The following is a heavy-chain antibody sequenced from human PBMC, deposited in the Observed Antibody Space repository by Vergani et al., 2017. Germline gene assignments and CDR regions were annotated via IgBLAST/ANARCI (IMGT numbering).Heavy chain of an antibody. CDR3: TRGWYYDSIAYWAY. V-gene: IGHV3-9*01. CDR2: ISWNSDNI. J-gene: IGHJ4*02. Sequence: EVQLVESGGGLVQPGRSLRLSCAASGFTFDDYAMHWVRQTPGKGLEWVSGISWNSDNIAYADSVKGRFTISRDNAKNSLYLQMNSLRAEDTAVYYCTRGWYYDSIAYWAYWGQGTLVTVSS. CDR1: GFTFDDYA. D-gene: IGHD3-22*01.